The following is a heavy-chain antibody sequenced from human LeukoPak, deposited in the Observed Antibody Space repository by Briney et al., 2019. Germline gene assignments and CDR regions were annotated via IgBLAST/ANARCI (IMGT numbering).Heavy chain of an antibody. CDR3: AKRSSTPYNWFDP. V-gene: IGHV3-48*01. CDR1: GFTFSSYS. CDR2: ISISGSSI. J-gene: IGHJ5*02. Sequence: PGGSLRLSCAASGFTFSSYSRNWVRQAPGKGLEWVSYISISGSSINYADSVKGRFTISRDNSKNTLYLQMNSLRAEDTAVYYCAKRSSTPYNWFDPWGQGTLVTVS. D-gene: IGHD2-2*01.